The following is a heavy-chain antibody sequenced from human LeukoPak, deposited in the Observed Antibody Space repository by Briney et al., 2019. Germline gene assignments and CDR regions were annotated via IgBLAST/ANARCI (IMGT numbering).Heavy chain of an antibody. CDR3: ARDRSGKRVGYYGMDV. V-gene: IGHV1-69*04. D-gene: IGHD6-19*01. CDR2: IIPILGIA. Sequence: SVTVSCKASGGTFSSYAISWVRQAPGQGLEWMGRIIPILGIANYAQKFQGRVTITADKSTSTAYMELSSLRSEDTAVYYCARDRSGKRVGYYGMDVWGQGTTVTVSS. CDR1: GGTFSSYA. J-gene: IGHJ6*02.